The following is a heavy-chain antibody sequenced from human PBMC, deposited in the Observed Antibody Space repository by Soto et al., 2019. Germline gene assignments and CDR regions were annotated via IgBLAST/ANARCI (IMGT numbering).Heavy chain of an antibody. CDR2: ISWNSGSI. CDR3: AKAHLTTLPYFDY. CDR1: GFTVEDYA. J-gene: IGHJ4*02. Sequence: GGSLRLSCAASGFTVEDYAMHWVRQAPGKGLEWVSGISWNSGSIGYADSVKGRFTISRDNAKNSLYLQMNSLRAEDTALYYCAKAHLTTLPYFDYWGQGTLVTVSS. V-gene: IGHV3-9*01.